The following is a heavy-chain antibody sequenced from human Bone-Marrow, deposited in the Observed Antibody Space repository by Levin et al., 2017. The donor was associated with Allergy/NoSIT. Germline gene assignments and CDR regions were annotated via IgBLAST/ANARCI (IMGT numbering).Heavy chain of an antibody. CDR1: GGSISSSSYY. Sequence: SETLSLTCAVSGGSISSSSYYWGWIRQPPGKGLEWIGCFHTSGSTYYNPSLKGRVTISVDTSKTQLSLKLTSVTAADAAVYYCARDSYAFDIWGQGTMVSVSS. CDR2: FHTSGST. CDR3: ARDSYAFDI. J-gene: IGHJ3*02. V-gene: IGHV4-39*07.